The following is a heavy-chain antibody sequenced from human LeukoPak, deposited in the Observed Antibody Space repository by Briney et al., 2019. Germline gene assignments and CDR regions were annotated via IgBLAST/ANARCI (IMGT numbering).Heavy chain of an antibody. V-gene: IGHV1-69*04. CDR3: ARVSPSDGYNPI. D-gene: IGHD5-24*01. J-gene: IGHJ3*02. CDR2: IIPILGIA. CDR1: GGTFSSYA. Sequence: GASVKVSCKASGGTFSSYAISWVRQAPGQGLEWMGRIIPILGIANYAQKFQGRVTITADKSTSTAYMELSSLRSEDTAVYYCARVSPSDGYNPIWGQGTMVTVSS.